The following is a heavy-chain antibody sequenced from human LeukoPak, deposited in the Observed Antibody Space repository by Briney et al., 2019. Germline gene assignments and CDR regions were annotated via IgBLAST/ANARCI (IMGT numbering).Heavy chain of an antibody. CDR2: IDPNSGGT. CDR1: GYTFNAHY. Sequence: ASVKASCKASGYTFNAHYIHWVRQAPGQGLEWMGWIDPNSGGTNYAQRFLGSVTMTGDTSINTAFMEVRRLRSDDTAIYYCARGRGTTMVRGVITNYFDLWGRGSLVTVSS. V-gene: IGHV1-2*02. D-gene: IGHD3-10*01. J-gene: IGHJ2*01. CDR3: ARGRGTTMVRGVITNYFDL.